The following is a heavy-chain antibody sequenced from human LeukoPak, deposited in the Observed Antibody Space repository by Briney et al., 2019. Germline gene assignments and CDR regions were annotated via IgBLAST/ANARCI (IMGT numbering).Heavy chain of an antibody. CDR3: GRGLDRNTSPLDY. CDR1: GFMFSSNW. V-gene: IGHV3-7*01. D-gene: IGHD2-2*01. J-gene: IGHJ4*02. Sequence: GGSLRLSCAASGFMFSSNWMSWVRLAPGKGLEWVANIKEDGTETYYVDSVKGRFTISRDNAKNSLYLQMNSLRAEDAAVYYCGRGLDRNTSPLDYWGQGILVTVSS. CDR2: IKEDGTET.